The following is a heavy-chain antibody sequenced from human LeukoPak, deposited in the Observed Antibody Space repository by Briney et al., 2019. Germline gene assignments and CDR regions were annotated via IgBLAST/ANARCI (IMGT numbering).Heavy chain of an antibody. CDR3: ARVYYDYVWGSYRYPPFFDY. V-gene: IGHV1-18*01. J-gene: IGHJ4*02. CDR1: GYTFTSYG. D-gene: IGHD3-16*02. Sequence: ASVKVSCKASGYTFTSYGISWVRQAPGQGLEWMGWISACNGNTNYAQKLQGRVTMTTDTSTSTAYMELRSLRSDDTAVYYCARVYYDYVWGSYRYPPFFDYWGQGTLVTVSS. CDR2: ISACNGNT.